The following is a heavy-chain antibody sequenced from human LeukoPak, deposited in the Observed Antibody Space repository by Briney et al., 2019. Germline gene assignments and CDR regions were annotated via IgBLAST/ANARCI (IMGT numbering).Heavy chain of an antibody. CDR3: AGDSLWSGYYPYDWFDP. D-gene: IGHD3-3*01. Sequence: GGSLRLSCAASGFTFSSYTTNWVRQAPGKGLEWVSSISSSSSYIYYADSVKGRFTISRDNAKNSLYLQMNSLKADDTAVYYCAGDSLWSGYYPYDWFDPWGQGTLVTVSS. CDR2: ISSSSSYI. V-gene: IGHV3-21*04. CDR1: GFTFSSYT. J-gene: IGHJ5*02.